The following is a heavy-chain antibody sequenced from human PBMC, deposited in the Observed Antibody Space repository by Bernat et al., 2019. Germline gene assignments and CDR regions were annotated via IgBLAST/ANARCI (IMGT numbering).Heavy chain of an antibody. Sequence: EVQLLESGGGLVQPGGSLRISCSASGFTFSRYAMSWVRQAPGKGLEWVSAISGSGGSTNYADSVKGQFTISRDNSKNALYLHMNSLRAEDTAEYYCAKEKHSNTYYYVVDFDYWGQGTLVTVSS. J-gene: IGHJ4*02. CDR3: AKEKHSNTYYYVVDFDY. CDR2: ISGSGGST. D-gene: IGHD3-22*01. V-gene: IGHV3-23*01. CDR1: GFTFSRYA.